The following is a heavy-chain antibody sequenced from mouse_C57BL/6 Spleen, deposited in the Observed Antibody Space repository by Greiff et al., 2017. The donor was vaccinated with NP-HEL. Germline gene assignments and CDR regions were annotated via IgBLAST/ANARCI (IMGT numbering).Heavy chain of an antibody. CDR3: ATGTRYYYAMDY. CDR1: GYSITSGYD. J-gene: IGHJ4*01. V-gene: IGHV3-1*01. CDR2: ISYSGST. D-gene: IGHD4-1*01. Sequence: EVKLMESGPGMVKPSQSLSLTCTVTGYSITSGYDWHWIRHFPGNKLEWMGYISYSGSTNYNPSIKSRISITHDTSKNHFFLKLNSVTTEDTATYYCATGTRYYYAMDYWGQGTSVTVSS.